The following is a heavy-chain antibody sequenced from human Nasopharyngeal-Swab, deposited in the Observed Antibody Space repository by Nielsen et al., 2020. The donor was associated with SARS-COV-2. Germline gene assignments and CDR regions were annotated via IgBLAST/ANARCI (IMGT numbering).Heavy chain of an antibody. CDR2: IPTGSNDI. CDR1: GFSFNTYT. V-gene: IGHV3-21*06. Sequence: GESLKISCAASGFSFNTYTFNWVRQAPGKGLEWVSFIPTGSNDILYAESVKGRFSISRDDAQSSLHLQMNSLRVEDTAVYYCLRGIGGLQATDREFWGQGTLVTVSS. J-gene: IGHJ4*02. CDR3: LRGIGGLQATDREF. D-gene: IGHD3-16*01.